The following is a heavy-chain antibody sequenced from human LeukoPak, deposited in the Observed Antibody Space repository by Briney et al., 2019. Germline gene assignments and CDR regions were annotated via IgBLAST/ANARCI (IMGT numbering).Heavy chain of an antibody. J-gene: IGHJ4*02. CDR3: ASLASGPDFDY. Sequence: SQTLSLTCTVSGGSISSGSYYWSWIRQPAGKGLEWIGRIYTSGSTNYNPSLKSRVTISVDTSKNQFSLKLSSVTAADTAVYYCASLASGPDFDYWGQGTLVTVSS. CDR2: IYTSGST. CDR1: GGSISSGSYY. D-gene: IGHD6-25*01. V-gene: IGHV4-61*02.